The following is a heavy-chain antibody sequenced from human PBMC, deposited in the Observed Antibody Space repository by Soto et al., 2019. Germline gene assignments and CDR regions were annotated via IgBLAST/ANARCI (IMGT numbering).Heavy chain of an antibody. D-gene: IGHD4-17*01. CDR1: GFTFSSYS. CDR2: ISSSSSTI. J-gene: IGHJ5*02. CDR3: AGEADYLNWFDP. V-gene: IGHV3-48*01. Sequence: EVQLVESGGGXVQPGGSXXLSCAASGFTFSSYSMNWVRQAPGKGLEWVSYISSSSSTIYYADSVKGRFTISRDNAKNSLYLQMNSLRAEDTAVYYCAGEADYLNWFDPWGQGTLVTVSS.